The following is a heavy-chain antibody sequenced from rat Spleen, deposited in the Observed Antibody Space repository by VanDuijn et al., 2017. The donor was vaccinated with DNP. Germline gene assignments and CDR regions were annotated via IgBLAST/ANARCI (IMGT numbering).Heavy chain of an antibody. CDR2: ISFSGSP. Sequence: EVQLQESGPGLVKPSQSLSLTCSVTGFSITNNYWGWIRRFPGNKMEWVGHISFSGSPTFNPSLKSRISITRDTSKNQFFLQLSSVTTEDTATYYCARWTYYFDYWGQGVMVTVSS. V-gene: IGHV3-1*01. J-gene: IGHJ2*01. CDR3: ARWTYYFDY. CDR1: GFSITNNY.